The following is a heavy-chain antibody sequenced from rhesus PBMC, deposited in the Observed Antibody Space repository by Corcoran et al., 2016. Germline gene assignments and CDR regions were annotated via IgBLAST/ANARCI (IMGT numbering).Heavy chain of an antibody. CDR2: ISNWCDNT. J-gene: IGHJ4*01. D-gene: IGHD3-34*01. Sequence: EVQLVESGGGLAKPGGSLRLPCAASGFTFSDYYLDWVRQATGKGLEWGSRISNWCDNTWYAESVKGRCTIARENAKNTLYLQMNSLRAEDTAVYYCARDEDSGVIIIGGIDYWGQGVLVTVSS. CDR3: ARDEDSGVIIIGGIDY. CDR1: GFTFSDYY. V-gene: IGHV3-178*01.